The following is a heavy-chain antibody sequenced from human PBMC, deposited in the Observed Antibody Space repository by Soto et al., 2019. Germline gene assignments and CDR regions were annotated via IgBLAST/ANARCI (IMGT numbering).Heavy chain of an antibody. CDR3: ARDPVAGTYFDY. V-gene: IGHV1-18*01. J-gene: IGHJ4*02. D-gene: IGHD6-19*01. CDR1: GYTFTTCR. CDR2: INGYNGNT. Sequence: QVQLVQSGAEVKKPGASVKVSCKASGYTFTTCRISWVRQAPGQGLEWMGWINGYNGNTNYAQKLQGRVTMTTDTSTSTAYMELRSLRSDDTAVYYCARDPVAGTYFDYWGQGTLVTVSS.